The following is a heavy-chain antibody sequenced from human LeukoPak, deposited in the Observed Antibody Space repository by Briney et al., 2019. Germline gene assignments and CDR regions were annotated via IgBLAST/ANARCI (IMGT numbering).Heavy chain of an antibody. J-gene: IGHJ3*02. V-gene: IGHV4-4*02. CDR1: GGSISSSNW. Sequence: SETLSLTCAVSGGSISSSNWWSWVRQPPGKGLEWIGEIYHSGSTNYNPSLKSRVTISVDTSKNQFSLKLSSVTAADTAVYYCAREKTPYYYDMGAFDIWGQGTMVTVSS. CDR3: AREKTPYYYDMGAFDI. CDR2: IYHSGST. D-gene: IGHD3-22*01.